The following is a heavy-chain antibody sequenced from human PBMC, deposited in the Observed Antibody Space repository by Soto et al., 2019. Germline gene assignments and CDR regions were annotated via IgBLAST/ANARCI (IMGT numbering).Heavy chain of an antibody. CDR3: ARDRYYDILTGYYYYGMDV. J-gene: IGHJ6*02. CDR1: GFTFSSYD. V-gene: IGHV3-13*01. CDR2: IGTAGDT. Sequence: GGSLRLSCAASGFTFSSYDMHRVRQATGKGLEWVSAIGTAGDTYYPGSVKGRFTISRENAKNSLYLQMNSLRAGDTAVYYCARDRYYDILTGYYYYGMDVWGQGTTVTVSS. D-gene: IGHD3-9*01.